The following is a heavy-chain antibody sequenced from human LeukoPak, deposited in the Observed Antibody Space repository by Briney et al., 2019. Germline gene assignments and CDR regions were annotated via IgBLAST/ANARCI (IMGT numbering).Heavy chain of an antibody. Sequence: SETLSLTCTVSGGSISSYYWSWIRQPPGKGLEWIGYIYYSGSTNYNPSLKSRVTISVDTSKNQFSLKLSSVTAADTAVYYCARWVSGSYYEDYWGQGTLVTVSS. J-gene: IGHJ4*02. CDR3: ARWVSGSYYEDY. CDR1: GGSISSYY. V-gene: IGHV4-59*01. CDR2: IYYSGST. D-gene: IGHD1-26*01.